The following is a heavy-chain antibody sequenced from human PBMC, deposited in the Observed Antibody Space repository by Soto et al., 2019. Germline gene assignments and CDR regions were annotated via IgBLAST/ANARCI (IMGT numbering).Heavy chain of an antibody. CDR3: AKCGLRYFDWQAYFDY. J-gene: IGHJ4*02. D-gene: IGHD3-9*01. CDR2: ISYDGSNK. V-gene: IGHV3-30*18. CDR1: GFPFSSYV. Sequence: GGSLRLSCAASGFPFSSYVMHWVRQAPGKGLEWVAVISYDGSNKYYADSVKGRFTISRDNSKNTLYLQMNSLRAEDTAVYYCAKCGLRYFDWQAYFDYWGQGTLVTVSS.